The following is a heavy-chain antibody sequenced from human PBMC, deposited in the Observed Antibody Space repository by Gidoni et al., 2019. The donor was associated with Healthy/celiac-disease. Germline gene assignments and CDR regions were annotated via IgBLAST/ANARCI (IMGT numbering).Heavy chain of an antibody. J-gene: IGHJ4*02. V-gene: IGHV1-46*01. D-gene: IGHD3-9*01. CDR2: INPSGGST. Sequence: GLEWMGIINPSGGSTSYAQKFQGRVTMTRDTSTSTVYMELSSLRSEDTAVYYCARVNDILTGYAFDYWGQGTLVTVSS. CDR3: ARVNDILTGYAFDY.